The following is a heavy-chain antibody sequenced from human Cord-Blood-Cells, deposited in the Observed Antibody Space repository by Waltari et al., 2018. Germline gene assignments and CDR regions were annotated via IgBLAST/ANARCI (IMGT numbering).Heavy chain of an antibody. D-gene: IGHD3-16*01. CDR2: IYYSGSP. J-gene: IGHJ2*01. CDR1: GRSIRSYY. Sequence: QVQLQESGPGLVKPSETLSLTCTVTGRSIRSYYWSWIRQPPGKGLEWIGYIYYSGSPNYNPSLKSRVTISVDTSKNQFALKLSSVTAADTAVYYCARDRGGPHWYFDLWGRGTLVTVSS. CDR3: ARDRGGPHWYFDL. V-gene: IGHV4-59*01.